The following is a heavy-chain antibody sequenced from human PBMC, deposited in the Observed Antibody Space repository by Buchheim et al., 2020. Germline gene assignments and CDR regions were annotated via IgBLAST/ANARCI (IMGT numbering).Heavy chain of an antibody. V-gene: IGHV3-30*18. Sequence: QVQLVESGGGVVQPGRSLRLSCAASGFTFSSYGMHWVRQAPGKGLEWVAVISYDGSNKYYADSVKGRFTISRDNSKNTLYLQMNSLRAEDTAVYYCAKDVRFLEWLGIYYYYGMDVWGQGTT. D-gene: IGHD3-3*01. CDR3: AKDVRFLEWLGIYYYYGMDV. J-gene: IGHJ6*02. CDR2: ISYDGSNK. CDR1: GFTFSSYG.